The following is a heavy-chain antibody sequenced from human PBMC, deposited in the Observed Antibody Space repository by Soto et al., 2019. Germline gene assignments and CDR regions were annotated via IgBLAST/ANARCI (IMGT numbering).Heavy chain of an antibody. CDR3: ARDLPRDSGWFY. D-gene: IGHD6-19*01. Sequence: EVQLVESGGGLVQPGGSLRLSCAASGFTFSSYSMNWVRQAPGKGLEWVAYINSGSTTIYYADSVKGRFTISRDNAKHSLCLQINSLRAEDTALYYCARDLPRDSGWFYCGQGTLVTVSS. CDR2: INSGSTTI. CDR1: GFTFSSYS. V-gene: IGHV3-48*01. J-gene: IGHJ4*02.